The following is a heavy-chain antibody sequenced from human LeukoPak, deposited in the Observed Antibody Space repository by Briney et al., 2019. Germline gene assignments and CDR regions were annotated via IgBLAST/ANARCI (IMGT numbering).Heavy chain of an antibody. CDR1: GGSISSSSYY. CDR3: AREGDTYYYDSSGSPGGY. D-gene: IGHD3-22*01. Sequence: PSETLSLTCTVSGGSISSSSYYWGWIRQPPGKGLEWIGSIYYSGSTYYNPSLKSRVTISVDTSKNQFSLKLSSVTAADTAVYYCAREGDTYYYDSSGSPGGYWGQGTLVTVSS. J-gene: IGHJ4*02. CDR2: IYYSGST. V-gene: IGHV4-39*07.